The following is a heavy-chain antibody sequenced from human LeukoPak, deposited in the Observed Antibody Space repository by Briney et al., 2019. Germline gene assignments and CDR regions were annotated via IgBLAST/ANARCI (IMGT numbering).Heavy chain of an antibody. V-gene: IGHV4-39*07. CDR2: IYYSGST. CDR1: GGSINSSSYY. J-gene: IGHJ4*02. D-gene: IGHD3-10*01. CDR3: ARVLWFGVTFDY. Sequence: SETLSLTCTVSGGSINSSSYYWGWIRQPPGKGLEWIGSIYYSGSTYYNPSLKSRVTISVDTSKNQFSLKLSSVTAADTAVYYCARVLWFGVTFDYWGQGTLVTVSS.